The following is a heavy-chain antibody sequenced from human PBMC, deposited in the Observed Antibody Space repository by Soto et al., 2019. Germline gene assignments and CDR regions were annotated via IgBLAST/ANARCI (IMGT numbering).Heavy chain of an antibody. D-gene: IGHD2-15*01. CDR2: INHSGST. Sequence: QVQLQQWGAGLLKPSETLSLTCAVYGGSFSGYYWSWIRQPPGKGLEWIGEINHSGSTNYKPSLKSRVPMSADTSKGQFSLKLSAVTAADTAVYYCARGRCSATYCYSNFDSWGQGTLVTVSS. J-gene: IGHJ4*02. CDR1: GGSFSGYY. CDR3: ARGRCSATYCYSNFDS. V-gene: IGHV4-34*01.